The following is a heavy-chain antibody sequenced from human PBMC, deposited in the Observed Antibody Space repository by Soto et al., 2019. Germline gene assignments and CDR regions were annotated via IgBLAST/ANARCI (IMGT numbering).Heavy chain of an antibody. CDR1: GYTFTSYG. Sequence: ASVKVSCKASGYTFTSYGISWVRQAPGQGLEWMGWISAYNGNTNYAQKLQGRVTMTTDTSTSTAYMELGSLRSDDTAVYYCARGYDFWSGPENFDYWGQGTLVTVSS. J-gene: IGHJ4*02. V-gene: IGHV1-18*01. CDR3: ARGYDFWSGPENFDY. CDR2: ISAYNGNT. D-gene: IGHD3-3*01.